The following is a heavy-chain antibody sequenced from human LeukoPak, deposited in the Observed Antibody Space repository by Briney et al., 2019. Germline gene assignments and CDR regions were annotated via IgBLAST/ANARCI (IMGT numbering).Heavy chain of an antibody. Sequence: ASVKVSCKASGYSFTSYDINWVRQAAGQGLEWMGWINPNSGHAGLARKFQGRVTVTRDISIDTAYMEVDTLKSEDTAVYYCARGGFDVWGNYRPDYWGQGTPVTVSS. D-gene: IGHD3-16*02. CDR3: ARGGFDVWGNYRPDY. CDR1: GYSFTSYD. J-gene: IGHJ4*02. CDR2: INPNSGHA. V-gene: IGHV1-8*01.